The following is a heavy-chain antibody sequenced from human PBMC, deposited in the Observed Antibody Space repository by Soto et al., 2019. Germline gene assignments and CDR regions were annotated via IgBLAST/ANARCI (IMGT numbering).Heavy chain of an antibody. CDR1: GFTFSNYA. J-gene: IGHJ4*02. CDR2: ISGRGGTT. D-gene: IGHD1-1*01. V-gene: IGHV3-23*01. CDR3: AKGAAGRTNDYGDY. Sequence: PGGSLRLSCAASGFTFSNYAMSWVRQAPGKGLEWVSVISGRGGTTYYADSVKGRFTISRDNSKNTLFLQMNSLRAEDTAIYYCAKGAAGRTNDYGDYWGQGTQVTVSS.